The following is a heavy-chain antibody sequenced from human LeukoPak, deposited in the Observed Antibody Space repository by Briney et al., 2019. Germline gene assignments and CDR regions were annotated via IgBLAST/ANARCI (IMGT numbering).Heavy chain of an antibody. V-gene: IGHV3-48*03. D-gene: IGHD4-17*01. CDR1: GFTYSSHE. Sequence: GGSLRLSCAASGFTYSSHEMNWVRQAPGKGLEWVSYISSSGSTIYYADSVKGRFTISRDNTKNSLYLQMDSLTADDTAVYFCACLRGPSDYWGQGTLVTVSS. CDR2: ISSSGSTI. CDR3: ACLRGPSDY. J-gene: IGHJ4*02.